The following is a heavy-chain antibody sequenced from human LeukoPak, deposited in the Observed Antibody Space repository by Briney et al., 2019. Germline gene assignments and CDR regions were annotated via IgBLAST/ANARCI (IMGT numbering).Heavy chain of an antibody. J-gene: IGHJ4*02. CDR3: AREIGGGLHYFHS. CDR2: LYNDVFDSAT. CDR1: GFTVSSSF. D-gene: IGHD1-26*01. Sequence: PGGSLRLSCVGSGFTVSSSFMSWVRQAPGKGLEWVSNLYNDVFDSATHYADSVKGRFTISRDNSQNTLYLQMNSLRAEDAAMYYCAREIGGGLHYFHSWGQGTPVTVSS. V-gene: IGHV3-53*01.